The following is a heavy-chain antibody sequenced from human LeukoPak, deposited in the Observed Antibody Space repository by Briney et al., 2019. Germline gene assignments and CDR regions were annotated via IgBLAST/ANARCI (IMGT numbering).Heavy chain of an antibody. V-gene: IGHV4-39*01. CDR3: ARRPYCSGGSCYSMNYFDY. Sequence: SETLSLTCTVSGGSIGSSSYYWGWIRQPPGKGLEWIGSIYYSGSTYYNPSLKSRVTISVDTSKNQFSLKLSSVTAADTAVYYCARRPYCSGGSCYSMNYFDYWGQGTLVTVSS. D-gene: IGHD2-15*01. CDR2: IYYSGST. J-gene: IGHJ4*02. CDR1: GGSIGSSSYY.